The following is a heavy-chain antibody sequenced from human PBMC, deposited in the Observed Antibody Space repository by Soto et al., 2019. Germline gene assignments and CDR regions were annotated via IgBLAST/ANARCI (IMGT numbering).Heavy chain of an antibody. CDR2: ISYGGGTT. CDR1: EFTFSNYA. Sequence: GGSLRLSCAASEFTFSNYAMSWVRQAPGKGLEWVSAISYGGGTTYYADSVKGRFTISRDNSLNSLYLDMSSLRAEDTAVYYCARDADATSYGSYYFDHWGQGNLVTSPQ. V-gene: IGHV3-23*01. CDR3: ARDADATSYGSYYFDH. J-gene: IGHJ4*02. D-gene: IGHD2-2*01.